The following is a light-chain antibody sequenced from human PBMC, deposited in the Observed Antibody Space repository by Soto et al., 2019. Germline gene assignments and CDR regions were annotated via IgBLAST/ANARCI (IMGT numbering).Light chain of an antibody. Sequence: DIQMTQSPSTLSASVGDRVTITCRASQSISSWLAWYQQKPGKAPKLLIYDASSLASGVPSRFSGSGSGTEFTLTISSLQPDDFAPYYCQQYNSYSPSYTFGQGTKLEIK. V-gene: IGKV1-5*01. CDR2: DAS. CDR3: QQYNSYSPSYT. J-gene: IGKJ2*01. CDR1: QSISSW.